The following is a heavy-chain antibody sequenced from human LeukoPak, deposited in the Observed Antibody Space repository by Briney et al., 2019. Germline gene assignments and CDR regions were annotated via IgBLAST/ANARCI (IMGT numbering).Heavy chain of an antibody. CDR2: IIPMFGTT. Sequence: SVKVSCKASGGTFSSYIIKWVRQAPGQGLEWMGGIIPMFGTTIYAQKFQGRVTITADKSTSTAYMGLSSLRSEDTAVYYCARGYPSTLYKADYVHPYYLDYWGQGTLVTVSS. D-gene: IGHD4-17*01. J-gene: IGHJ4*02. CDR3: ARGYPSTLYKADYVHPYYLDY. V-gene: IGHV1-69*06. CDR1: GGTFSSYI.